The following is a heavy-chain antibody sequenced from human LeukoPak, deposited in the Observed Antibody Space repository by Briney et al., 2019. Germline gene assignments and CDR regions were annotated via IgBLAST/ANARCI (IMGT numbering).Heavy chain of an antibody. CDR3: ARAAMVATSIFDY. V-gene: IGHV1-46*01. D-gene: IGHD5-12*01. CDR1: RYTFTSCY. Sequence: GASVKVSCKASRYTFTSCYMHWVRQAPGQGLEWMGIINPSGGSTSYAQKFQGRVTMTRDTSTSTVYMELSSLRSEDTAVYYCARAAMVATSIFDYWGQGTLVTVSS. J-gene: IGHJ4*02. CDR2: INPSGGST.